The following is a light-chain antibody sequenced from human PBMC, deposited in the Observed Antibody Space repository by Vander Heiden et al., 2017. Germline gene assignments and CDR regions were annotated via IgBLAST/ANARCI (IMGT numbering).Light chain of an antibody. CDR2: AAS. CDR3: QHSNWTPYT. Sequence: DIQTTQSPSSLSASVGDRVTTTCRASQSISSYLNWYQQKPGKAPKLLIYAASSLHSVVPSRFSGSGSGTDFTLTISSLQPEDVATYYCQHSNWTPYTFGQGTKLEIK. J-gene: IGKJ2*01. CDR1: QSISSY. V-gene: IGKV1-39*01.